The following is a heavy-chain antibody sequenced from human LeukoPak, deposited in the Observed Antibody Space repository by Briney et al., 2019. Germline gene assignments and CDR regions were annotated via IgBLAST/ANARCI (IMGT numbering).Heavy chain of an antibody. Sequence: GGSLRLSWAASGFTFSSYAMSWVRQAPGKGLEWVSAISGSGGSTYYADSVKGRFTISRDNSKNTLYLQMNSLRAEDTAVYYCARAALSYYDILTGYSPGSFDIWGQGTMVTVSS. J-gene: IGHJ3*02. D-gene: IGHD3-9*01. CDR1: GFTFSSYA. V-gene: IGHV3-23*01. CDR2: ISGSGGST. CDR3: ARAALSYYDILTGYSPGSFDI.